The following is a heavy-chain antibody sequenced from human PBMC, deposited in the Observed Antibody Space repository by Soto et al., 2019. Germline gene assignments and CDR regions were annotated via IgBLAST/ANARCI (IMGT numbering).Heavy chain of an antibody. Sequence: GGSLRLSCAASGFTFSNAWINWVRQTPGRGLEWVGRVKSKNDGGTTDFAAPVKGRFAISRDDSKNMVYLEMNSLQTEDTAMYYCTTDSYITPLPVRFDYWGHGTLVTLAS. CDR1: GFTFSNAW. D-gene: IGHD3-10*01. CDR2: VKSKNDGGTT. V-gene: IGHV3-15*07. CDR3: TTDSYITPLPVRFDY. J-gene: IGHJ4*01.